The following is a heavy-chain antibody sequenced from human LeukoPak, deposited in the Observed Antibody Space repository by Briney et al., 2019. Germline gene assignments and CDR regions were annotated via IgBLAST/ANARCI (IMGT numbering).Heavy chain of an antibody. Sequence: SETLSLTCTGSGGSISSYYWSWIRQPAGKGLEWIGRIYTSGSTNYNPSLKSRVTMSVNTSKNQFSRKLSSVTAADAAVYYCAVYCSGGSCFGYWGQGTLVTVSS. CDR3: AVYCSGGSCFGY. CDR1: GGSISSYY. V-gene: IGHV4-4*07. J-gene: IGHJ4*02. CDR2: IYTSGST. D-gene: IGHD2-15*01.